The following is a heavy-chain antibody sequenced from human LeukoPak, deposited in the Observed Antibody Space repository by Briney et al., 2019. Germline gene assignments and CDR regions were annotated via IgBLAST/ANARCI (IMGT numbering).Heavy chain of an antibody. Sequence: PGRSLRLSCAASGFTFSSYGMHWVRQAPGKGLEWAAVISYDGSNKYYADSVKGRFTISRDNSKNTLYLQMNSLRAEDTAVYYCAKEAYYGSGSYYRVSYFDYWGQGTLVTVSS. V-gene: IGHV3-30*18. J-gene: IGHJ4*02. CDR1: GFTFSSYG. CDR2: ISYDGSNK. D-gene: IGHD3-10*01. CDR3: AKEAYYGSGSYYRVSYFDY.